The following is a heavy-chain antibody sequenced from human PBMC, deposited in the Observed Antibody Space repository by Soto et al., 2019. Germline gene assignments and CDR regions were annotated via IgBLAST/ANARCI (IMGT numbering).Heavy chain of an antibody. V-gene: IGHV3-33*01. Sequence: GGSLRLSCAASGFTFSSYGMHWVRQAPGKGLEWVAVIWYDGSNKYYADSVKGRFTISRDNSKNTLYLQMNSLRAEDTAVYYCARDHLMDRRCFDYWGQGTLVTVSS. CDR3: ARDHLMDRRCFDY. J-gene: IGHJ4*02. CDR1: GFTFSSYG. D-gene: IGHD2-2*03. CDR2: IWYDGSNK.